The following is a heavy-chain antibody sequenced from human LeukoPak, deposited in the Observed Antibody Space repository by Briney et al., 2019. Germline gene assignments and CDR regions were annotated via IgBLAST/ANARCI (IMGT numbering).Heavy chain of an antibody. Sequence: SETLSLTCTVSGGSISSYHWSWIRQPPGKGLEWIGYIYYSGSTNYNPSLKSRVTISVDTSKNQFSLKLSSVTAADTAVYYCARRDYGVELDAFDIWGQGTMVTVSS. D-gene: IGHD4-17*01. CDR3: ARRDYGVELDAFDI. CDR1: GGSISSYH. J-gene: IGHJ3*02. CDR2: IYYSGST. V-gene: IGHV4-59*08.